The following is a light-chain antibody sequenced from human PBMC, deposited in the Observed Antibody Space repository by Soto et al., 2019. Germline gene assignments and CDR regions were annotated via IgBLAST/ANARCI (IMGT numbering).Light chain of an antibody. J-gene: IGKJ1*01. CDR3: HQRQSWPRT. CDR2: LAS. CDR1: QAVNTR. Sequence: EIVLTQSPATLSSFPGDRVTLSCRASQAVNTRLAWYQHRPSQAPRLLIYLASNRAAGVPARFSGSGSGTDFTLTISVVEPEDFAVYYCHQRQSWPRTFGQGTTVDI. V-gene: IGKV3-11*01.